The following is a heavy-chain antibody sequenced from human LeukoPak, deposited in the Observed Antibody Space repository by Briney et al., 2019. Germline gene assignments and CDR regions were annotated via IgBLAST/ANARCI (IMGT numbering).Heavy chain of an antibody. CDR2: ISGSGGST. J-gene: IGHJ4*02. D-gene: IGHD3-9*01. V-gene: IGHV3-23*01. Sequence: GGSLRLSCAASGFTFSSYGMSWVRQAPGKGLEWVSAISGSGGSTYYADSVKGRFTISRDNSKNTLYLQMNSLRAEDTAVYYCARNEGPSYDILTGSGFNFDYWGQGTLVTVSS. CDR1: GFTFSSYG. CDR3: ARNEGPSYDILTGSGFNFDY.